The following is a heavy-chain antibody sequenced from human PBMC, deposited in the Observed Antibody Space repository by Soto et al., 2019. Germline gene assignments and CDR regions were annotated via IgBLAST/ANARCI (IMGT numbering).Heavy chain of an antibody. CDR2: MYYRGST. CDR3: ASYKAVAAAYYCDY. J-gene: IGHJ4*01. V-gene: IGHV4-39*01. D-gene: IGHD6-19*01. Sequence: SETLSLTCAVSGGSVTSGSYCWGWIRQHPGKGMEWIGGMYYRGSTYHNPSLKSRATMSVDTSKNQFSLNLRSVTASDPAGEYCASYKAVAAAYYCDYWGHGTLVTVSS. CDR1: GGSVTSGSYC.